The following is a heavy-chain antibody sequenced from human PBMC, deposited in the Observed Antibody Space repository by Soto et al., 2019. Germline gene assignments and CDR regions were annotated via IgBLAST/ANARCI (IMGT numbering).Heavy chain of an antibody. Sequence: SVKVSCKASGGTFSSYAISWVRQAPGQGLEWMGGIIPIFGTANYAQKFQGRVTITADESTSTAYMELSSLRSEDTAVYYCARRVSAKRDGYNPNYYYYYGMDVWGQGTTVTVSS. D-gene: IGHD5-12*01. V-gene: IGHV1-69*13. CDR1: GGTFSSYA. CDR3: ARRVSAKRDGYNPNYYYYYGMDV. J-gene: IGHJ6*02. CDR2: IIPIFGTA.